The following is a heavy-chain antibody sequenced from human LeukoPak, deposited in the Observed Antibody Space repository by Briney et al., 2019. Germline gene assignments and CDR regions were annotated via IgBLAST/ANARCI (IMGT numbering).Heavy chain of an antibody. CDR2: FDPEDGET. J-gene: IGHJ4*02. CDR3: ATALKWERRYFDY. CDR1: GYTLTELS. V-gene: IGHV1-24*01. D-gene: IGHD1-26*01. Sequence: ASVKVSCKVSGYTLTELSMHWVRQAPGKGLEWMGGFDPEDGETIYAQKFQGRGTMTEDTSTDTAYMELSSLRSEDTAVYYCATALKWERRYFDYWGQGTLVTVSS.